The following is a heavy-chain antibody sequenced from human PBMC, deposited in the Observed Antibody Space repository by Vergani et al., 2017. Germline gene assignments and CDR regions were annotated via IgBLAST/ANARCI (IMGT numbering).Heavy chain of an antibody. CDR2: IYYSGST. CDR1: GGSISSYY. J-gene: IGHJ4*02. D-gene: IGHD6-13*01. Sequence: QVQLQESGPGLVKPSETLSLTCTVSGGSISSYYWSWIPQPPGKGLEWIGYIYYSGSTNYNPSLKSRVTISVDTSKNQFSLKLGSVTAADTAVYYCARLSIAAAGFSFDYWGQGTLVTVSS. V-gene: IGHV4-59*01. CDR3: ARLSIAAAGFSFDY.